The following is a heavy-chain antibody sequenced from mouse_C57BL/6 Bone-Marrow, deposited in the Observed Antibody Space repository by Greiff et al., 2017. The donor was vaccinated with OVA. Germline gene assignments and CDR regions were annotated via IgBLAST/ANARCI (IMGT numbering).Heavy chain of an antibody. V-gene: IGHV5-16*01. D-gene: IGHD2-2*01. Sequence: EVHLVESEGGLVQPGSSMKLSCTASGFTFSDYYMAWVRQVPEKGLEWVANINYDGSSTYYLDSLKSRFIISRDNAKNILYLQMSSLKSEDTATYYCARWGGYDVYAMDYWGQGTSVTVSS. CDR3: ARWGGYDVYAMDY. CDR1: GFTFSDYY. J-gene: IGHJ4*01. CDR2: INYDGSST.